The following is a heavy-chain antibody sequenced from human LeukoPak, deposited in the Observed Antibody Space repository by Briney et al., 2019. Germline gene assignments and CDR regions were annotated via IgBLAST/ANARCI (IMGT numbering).Heavy chain of an antibody. V-gene: IGHV3-11*01. CDR2: ISSSGSTI. Sequence: GGSLRLSCAASGFTFSDYYMSWIRQAPGKGLEWVSYISSSGSTIYYADSVKGRFTISRDNAKNSLYLQMNSLRAEDTAVYYCARDLEPGYSSIQGYHYYGMDVWGQGTTVTVSS. D-gene: IGHD5-18*01. J-gene: IGHJ6*02. CDR3: ARDLEPGYSSIQGYHYYGMDV. CDR1: GFTFSDYY.